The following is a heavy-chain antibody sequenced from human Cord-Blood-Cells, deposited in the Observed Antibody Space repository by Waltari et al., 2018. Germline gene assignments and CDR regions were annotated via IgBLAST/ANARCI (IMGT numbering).Heavy chain of an antibody. CDR1: GYSFTSYW. Sequence: EVQLVPSGAEVKKPGESLKISCKGSGYSFTSYWIGWVSQMAGKGLEWRVIIYPGDSDTKSSPSFQGQVTISADKAISTAYLQWSSLKASDTAMYYCARQPDNWNYVDYWGQGTLVTVSS. V-gene: IGHV5-51*01. CDR2: IYPGDSDT. D-gene: IGHD1-20*01. J-gene: IGHJ4*02. CDR3: ARQPDNWNYVDY.